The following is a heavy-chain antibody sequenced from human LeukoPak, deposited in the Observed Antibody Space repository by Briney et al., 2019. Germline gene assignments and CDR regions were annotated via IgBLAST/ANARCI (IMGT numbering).Heavy chain of an antibody. D-gene: IGHD2-15*01. CDR3: ARDLVVVAATVRSSGWFDP. Sequence: SETLSLTCTVSGGSISSGSYYWSWIRQPAGKGLEWIGRIYTSGSTNYNPSLKSRVTISVDTSKNQFSLKLSSVTAADTAVYYCARDLVVVAATVRSSGWFDPWGQGTLVTVSS. CDR1: GGSISSGSYY. J-gene: IGHJ5*02. CDR2: IYTSGST. V-gene: IGHV4-61*02.